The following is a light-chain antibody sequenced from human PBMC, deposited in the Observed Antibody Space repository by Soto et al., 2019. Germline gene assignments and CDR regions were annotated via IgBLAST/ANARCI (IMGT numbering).Light chain of an antibody. CDR2: RNS. Sequence: QSVLTQPPSASGTPGQTVTISCSGNRSNIGSPYVYWYQQVPGTAPKLLMSRNSQRPSGVPDRFSGSKSGTSASLAISGLRSEDEADYYCAAWDDSLRGWVFGGGTKLTVL. CDR1: RSNIGSPY. CDR3: AAWDDSLRGWV. J-gene: IGLJ3*02. V-gene: IGLV1-47*01.